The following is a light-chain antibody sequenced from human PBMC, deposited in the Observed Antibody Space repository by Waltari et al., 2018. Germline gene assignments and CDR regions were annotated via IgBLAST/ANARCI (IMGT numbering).Light chain of an antibody. CDR1: QSVGRS. J-gene: IGKJ1*01. Sequence: ETVLTQSPGTLSLSPGEGATLSCRASQSVGRSLVWDQQKPGRAPRLLIYGASTRATGIPDRFTGSGSGTDFSLTISRLEPEDFAVYYCQMYVRLPVTFGQGTKVEI. CDR2: GAS. CDR3: QMYVRLPVT. V-gene: IGKV3-20*01.